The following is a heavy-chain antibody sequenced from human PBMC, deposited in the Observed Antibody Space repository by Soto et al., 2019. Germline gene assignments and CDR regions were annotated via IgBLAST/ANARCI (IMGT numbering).Heavy chain of an antibody. Sequence: GASVKVSCKASGFTFTSSAVQWVRQARGQRLEWIGWIVVGSGNTTYAQKFQERVTITRDISTSTAYMELSSLRSEDTAVYYCAAVSKAGWELLFDAFDIWGQGTMFTVSS. D-gene: IGHD1-26*01. CDR1: GFTFTSSA. CDR2: IVVGSGNT. CDR3: AAVSKAGWELLFDAFDI. J-gene: IGHJ3*02. V-gene: IGHV1-58*01.